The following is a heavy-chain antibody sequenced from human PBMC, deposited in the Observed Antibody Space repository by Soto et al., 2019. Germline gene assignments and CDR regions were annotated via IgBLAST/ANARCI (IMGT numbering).Heavy chain of an antibody. CDR2: ISAYNGNT. CDR1: GYIFTNYG. V-gene: IGHV1-18*01. D-gene: IGHD3-16*01. Sequence: QVQLVQSGTEVEKPGASVKVSCKASGYIFTNYGISWVRQAPGQGLEWMGWISAYNGNTNYAQNLQGRVTMTTDTSTSTAYMELRSLRSDDTAVYYCARVISGINKFGIDYWGQGTLVTVSS. CDR3: ARVISGINKFGIDY. J-gene: IGHJ4*02.